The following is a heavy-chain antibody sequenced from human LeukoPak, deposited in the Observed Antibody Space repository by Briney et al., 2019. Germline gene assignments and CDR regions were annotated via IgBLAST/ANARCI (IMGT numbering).Heavy chain of an antibody. CDR2: IYSGGST. CDR3: AREGPDLWYFDL. CDR1: GSTVSSNY. J-gene: IGHJ2*01. V-gene: IGHV3-66*01. Sequence: QAGGSLRLSCAASGSTVSSNYMSWVRQAPGKGLEWVSVIYSGGSTYYADSVKGRFTISRDNSKNTLYLQMNSLRAEDTAVYYCAREGPDLWYFDLWGRGTLVTVSS.